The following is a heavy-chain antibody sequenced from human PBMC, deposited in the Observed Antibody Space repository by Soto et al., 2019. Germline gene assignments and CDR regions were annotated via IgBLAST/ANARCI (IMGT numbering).Heavy chain of an antibody. Sequence: QVQLQQWGAGLLKPSETLSLTCAVYGGSFSGYYWSWIRQPPGKGLEWIGEINHSGSTNYNPSLKSRVTISVDTSKNQFSLKLSSVTAADTAVYYCARGRVFDPWGQGTLVTVSS. CDR1: GGSFSGYY. V-gene: IGHV4-34*01. CDR2: INHSGST. CDR3: ARGRVFDP. J-gene: IGHJ5*02.